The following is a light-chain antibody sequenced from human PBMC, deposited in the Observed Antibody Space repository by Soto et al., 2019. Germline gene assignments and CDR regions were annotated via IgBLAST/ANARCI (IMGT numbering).Light chain of an antibody. CDR1: QSISRS. CDR2: TTS. Sequence: IHLTQSPSTLSASVGDRITITCRASQSISRSLAWYQQTPWKTPKLLIYTTSSLESGVPSRFSGSGSGTAYTLNMSSLQPDDFATYYCQHYKDYSWTFGQGTKVEIK. J-gene: IGKJ1*01. CDR3: QHYKDYSWT. V-gene: IGKV1-5*03.